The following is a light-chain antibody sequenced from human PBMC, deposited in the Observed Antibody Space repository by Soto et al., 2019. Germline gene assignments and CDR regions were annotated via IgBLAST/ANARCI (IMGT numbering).Light chain of an antibody. Sequence: EIVLTQSPGTLSLSPGERATLSCRASQSVRSTSTYLAWYQQKPGQAPKLLIYDASSRATGIPDRFSGSGSGKDFTLTISRLEPEDFAVYYCQHYGNFPFTFGPGTKVAIK. CDR3: QHYGNFPFT. CDR1: QSVRSTSTY. J-gene: IGKJ3*01. V-gene: IGKV3-20*01. CDR2: DAS.